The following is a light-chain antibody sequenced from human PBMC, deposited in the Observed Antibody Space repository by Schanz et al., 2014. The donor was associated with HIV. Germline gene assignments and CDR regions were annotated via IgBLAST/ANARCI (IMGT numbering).Light chain of an antibody. CDR3: CSYAGSYTFVL. V-gene: IGLV2-11*01. CDR2: EVT. J-gene: IGLJ2*01. Sequence: QSVLTQPTSVSGSPGQSITISCTVASSDVGDFNFVSWYQQHPGKAPKLMIYEVTKRPSGVPDRFSGSKSGNTASLTISGLQTEDEADYYCCSYAGSYTFVLFGGGTKLTVL. CDR1: SSDVGDFNF.